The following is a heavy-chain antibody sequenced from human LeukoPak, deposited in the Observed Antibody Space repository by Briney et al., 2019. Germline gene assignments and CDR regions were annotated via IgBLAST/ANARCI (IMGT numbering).Heavy chain of an antibody. CDR3: ARDRASADLDY. Sequence: SETLSLTCAVYGGPFSGYYWSWIRQPPGKGLEWIGEINHSGSTNYNPSLKSRVTISVDTSKNQFSLKLSSVTAADTAVYYCARDRASADLDYWGQGTLVTVSS. D-gene: IGHD2-2*01. J-gene: IGHJ4*02. V-gene: IGHV4-34*01. CDR2: INHSGST. CDR1: GGPFSGYY.